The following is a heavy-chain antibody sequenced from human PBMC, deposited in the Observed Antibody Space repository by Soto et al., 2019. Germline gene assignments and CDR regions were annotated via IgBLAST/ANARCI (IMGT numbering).Heavy chain of an antibody. J-gene: IGHJ3*02. CDR3: AREADVALHS. V-gene: IGHV4-30-2*01. D-gene: IGHD5-12*01. Sequence: QLQLQESDSGLVKPSQTLSLTCAVSGGSISSGGYSWNWIRQPPGKGLECIGYIYPGGYTYYNPSLKSRVTLSIDKSKNQFSLNRNSVTAADTALYYCAREADVALHSWGRGTLVTVS. CDR2: IYPGGYT. CDR1: GGSISSGGYS.